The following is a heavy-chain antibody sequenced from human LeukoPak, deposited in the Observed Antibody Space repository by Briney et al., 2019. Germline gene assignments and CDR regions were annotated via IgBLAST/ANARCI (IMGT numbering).Heavy chain of an antibody. V-gene: IGHV3-53*01. CDR1: GFTFSTYA. D-gene: IGHD1-26*01. J-gene: IGHJ4*02. CDR2: IYSGGST. CDR3: ARLSGSYDY. Sequence: GGSLRLSCVDSGFTFSTYAMSWVRQAPGKGLEWVSLIYSGGSTYYADSVKGRFTISRDNSKNTLYLQMNSLRADDTALYYCARLSGSYDYWGQGTLVTVSS.